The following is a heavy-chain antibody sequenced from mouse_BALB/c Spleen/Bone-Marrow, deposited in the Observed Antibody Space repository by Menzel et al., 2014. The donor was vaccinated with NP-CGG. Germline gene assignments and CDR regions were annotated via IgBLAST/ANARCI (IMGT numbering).Heavy chain of an antibody. D-gene: IGHD2-3*01. Sequence: VQLKESGAELVRSGASVKLSCTASGFNIKDYYMYWVKQRPEQGLEWIGWIDPENGDTEYAPKFQGKATITADTSSNTAYLQLSSLTSEDTAVYYCARWEYYAMGYWGQGTSVTVSS. CDR3: ARWEYYAMGY. V-gene: IGHV14-4*02. CDR2: IDPENGDT. J-gene: IGHJ4*01. CDR1: GFNIKDYY.